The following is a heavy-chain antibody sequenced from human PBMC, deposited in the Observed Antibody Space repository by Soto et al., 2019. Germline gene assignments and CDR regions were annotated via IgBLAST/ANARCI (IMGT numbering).Heavy chain of an antibody. CDR2: LNENGANT. J-gene: IGHJ4*02. V-gene: IGHV3-23*01. Sequence: GGSLRLSCAASGFTFSSRPMTWVRQAPGKGLEWVPTLNENGANTHYADSVKGRFTISRDNSRNTLDLQMNSLRAEDTALYYCVSLVSAPFDYWGQGTLVTVSS. CDR3: VSLVSAPFDY. CDR1: GFTFSSRP. D-gene: IGHD2-8*01.